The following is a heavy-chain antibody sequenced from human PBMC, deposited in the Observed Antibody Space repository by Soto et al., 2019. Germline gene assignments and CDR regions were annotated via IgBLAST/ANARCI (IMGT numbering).Heavy chain of an antibody. CDR1: GVTFRGYA. V-gene: IGHV3-30*14. CDR2: ISDDGSKT. CDR3: ARDYQLTYYFDD. Sequence: XESLTLSFAGSGVTFRGYALHWVRQTPGKGLEWVTVISDDGSKTYYADSVKGRFSVSRDDSTNMVFLQMSSLRSEDTAVYHCARDYQLTYYFDDWGPGTPVTVSS. D-gene: IGHD3-9*01. J-gene: IGHJ4*02.